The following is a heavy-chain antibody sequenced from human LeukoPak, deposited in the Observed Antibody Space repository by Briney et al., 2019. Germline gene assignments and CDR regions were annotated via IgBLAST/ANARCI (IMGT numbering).Heavy chain of an antibody. CDR1: GFTFSDYY. V-gene: IGHV3-11*01. Sequence: GGSLRLSCAASGFTFSDYYMSWIRQAPGKGLEWVSYISNSGSTIYYADSVKGRFTISRDNAKNSLYLQMNSLRAEDTAVYYWAKGLPATLLDYWGRGTLVTVSS. D-gene: IGHD2-2*01. J-gene: IGHJ4*02. CDR3: AKGLPATLLDY. CDR2: ISNSGSTI.